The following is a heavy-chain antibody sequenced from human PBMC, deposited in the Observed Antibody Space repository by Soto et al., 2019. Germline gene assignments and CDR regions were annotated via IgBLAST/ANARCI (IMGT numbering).Heavy chain of an antibody. D-gene: IGHD2-21*02. CDR2: ISSSGSTI. Sequence: GGSLRLSCAASGFTFSDYYMSWIRQAPGKGLEWVSYISSSGSTIYYADSVKGRFTISRDNAKNSLYLQMNSLRAEDTAVYYCARGIRHIVVVTADYYYGKDVWGQGTTVTVS. V-gene: IGHV3-11*01. CDR1: GFTFSDYY. CDR3: ARGIRHIVVVTADYYYGKDV. J-gene: IGHJ6*02.